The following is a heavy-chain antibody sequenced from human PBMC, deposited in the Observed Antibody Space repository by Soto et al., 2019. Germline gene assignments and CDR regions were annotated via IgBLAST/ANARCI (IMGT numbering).Heavy chain of an antibody. V-gene: IGHV1-2*02. CDR2: INPKSGDP. CDR3: ASQDCKNNNCLKGFAY. D-gene: IGHD2-15*01. J-gene: IGHJ4*02. Sequence: QVPLVQSGAEVKKPGDSVKVSCKTSGYTFTDYYMHWVRQAPGQGFEWMGGINPKSGDPKYVEKFQSRVTVAGDTSTSTAYMGLCRLTSDDTAVYYCASQDCKNNNCLKGFAYWGQGTLVTVSS. CDR1: GYTFTDYY.